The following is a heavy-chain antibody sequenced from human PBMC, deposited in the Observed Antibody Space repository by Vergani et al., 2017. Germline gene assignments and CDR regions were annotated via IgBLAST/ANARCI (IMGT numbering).Heavy chain of an antibody. V-gene: IGHV1-3*01. CDR1: GYTFTSYA. D-gene: IGHD3-16*01. Sequence: QVQLVQSGAEVKKPGASVKVSCKASGYTFTSYAMHWVRQAPGQRLEWMGWINAGNGNTKYSQKFQGRVTITRDTSASTAYMELSSLRSEDTAVYYCARDGPHGGGSYYYSYYMDVWGKGTTVTVAS. CDR2: INAGNGNT. J-gene: IGHJ6*03. CDR3: ARDGPHGGGSYYYSYYMDV.